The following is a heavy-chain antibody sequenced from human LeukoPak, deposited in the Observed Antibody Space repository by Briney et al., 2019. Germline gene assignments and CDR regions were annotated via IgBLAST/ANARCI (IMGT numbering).Heavy chain of an antibody. J-gene: IGHJ6*03. Sequence: ASVKVSCKASGYTFTSYGISWVRQAPGQGLEWMGWISAYNGNTNYAQKLQGRVTMTTDTSTSTAYMELRSLRSDDTAAYYCARIPSSSSRTPIYYYYYMDVWGKGTTVTVSS. CDR2: ISAYNGNT. D-gene: IGHD6-13*01. CDR1: GYTFTSYG. V-gene: IGHV1-18*01. CDR3: ARIPSSSSRTPIYYYYYMDV.